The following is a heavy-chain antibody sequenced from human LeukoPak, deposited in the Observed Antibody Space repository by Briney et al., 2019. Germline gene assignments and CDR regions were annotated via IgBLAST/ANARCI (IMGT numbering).Heavy chain of an antibody. V-gene: IGHV1-2*02. CDR3: ARGGENYGDYGWAFDI. D-gene: IGHD4-17*01. CDR2: INPNSGGT. CDR1: GYTFTGYY. J-gene: IGHJ3*02. Sequence: ASVKVSCKASGYTFTGYYMHWVRQAPGQGLEWMGWINPNSGGTNYAQKFQGRVTMTRDTSISTAYMELSRLRSDDTAVYYCARGGENYGDYGWAFDIWGQGTMVTVSS.